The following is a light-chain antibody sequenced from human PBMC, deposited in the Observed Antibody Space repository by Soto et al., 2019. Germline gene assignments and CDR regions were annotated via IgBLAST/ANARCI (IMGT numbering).Light chain of an antibody. Sequence: DIQMTQSPSTLSACVGARVTVTCRASQTISGWLAWYQQKPGKAPKLLIYDASTLESGVPSRFSGSGSGTEFTLTISSLQPDDFATYYCQQYNSYSTFGQGTRLEIK. CDR2: DAS. V-gene: IGKV1-5*01. CDR3: QQYNSYST. J-gene: IGKJ5*01. CDR1: QTISGW.